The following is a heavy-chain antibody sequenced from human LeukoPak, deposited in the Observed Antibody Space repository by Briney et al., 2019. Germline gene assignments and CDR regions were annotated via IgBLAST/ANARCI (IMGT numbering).Heavy chain of an antibody. CDR1: GFTFDDYA. J-gene: IGHJ3*02. V-gene: IGHV3-9*01. CDR3: AKDRYIATAGTVNAFDI. D-gene: IGHD6-13*01. Sequence: GRSLRLSCAASGFTFDDYAMHWVRQAPGKGLEWVSGISWNSGSIAYADSVKGRFTISRDNAKNSLYLQMNSLRAEDTAFYYCAKDRYIATAGTVNAFDIWGQGTMVTVSS. CDR2: ISWNSGSI.